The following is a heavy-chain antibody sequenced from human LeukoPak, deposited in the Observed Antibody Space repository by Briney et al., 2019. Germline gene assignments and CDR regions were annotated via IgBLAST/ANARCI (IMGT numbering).Heavy chain of an antibody. V-gene: IGHV4-38-2*02. CDR3: ARDLFTRGED. Sequence: SETLSLTCTVSGYSINTGYYWGWIRQSPGKGLEWIGFFYHSGSTYYNPSLKSRVTMSADTSKNQFSLKLSSVTAADTAVYYCARDLFTRGEDWGQGTLVTVSS. J-gene: IGHJ4*02. D-gene: IGHD3-16*01. CDR2: FYHSGST. CDR1: GYSINTGYY.